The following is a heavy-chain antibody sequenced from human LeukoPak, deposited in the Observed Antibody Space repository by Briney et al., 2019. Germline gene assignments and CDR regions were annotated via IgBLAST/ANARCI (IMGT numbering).Heavy chain of an antibody. Sequence: ASVKVSCKVSGYTLTELSMHWVRQAPGKGLEWMGGFDPEDGETIYAQKFQGRVTMTEDTSTDTAYMELSSLRSGDTAVYYCAITRPYYYDSSGYYCDYWGQGTLVTVSS. CDR1: GYTLTELS. CDR3: AITRPYYYDSSGYYCDY. V-gene: IGHV1-24*01. D-gene: IGHD3-22*01. J-gene: IGHJ4*02. CDR2: FDPEDGET.